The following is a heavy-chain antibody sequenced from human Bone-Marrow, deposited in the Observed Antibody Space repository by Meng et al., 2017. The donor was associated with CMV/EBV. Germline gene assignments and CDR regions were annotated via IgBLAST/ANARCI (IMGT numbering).Heavy chain of an antibody. CDR2: INSDGSST. Sequence: GGSLRLSCAVYGGSFSGYYWSWIRQPPGKGLVWVSRINSDGSSTSYADSVKGRFTISRDNAKNTLYLQMNSLRAEDTAVYYCAKEGYCSSTSCYLGYYYYYGMDVWGQGTTVTVSS. CDR1: GGSFSGYY. J-gene: IGHJ6*02. CDR3: AKEGYCSSTSCYLGYYYYYGMDV. D-gene: IGHD2-2*01. V-gene: IGHV3-74*01.